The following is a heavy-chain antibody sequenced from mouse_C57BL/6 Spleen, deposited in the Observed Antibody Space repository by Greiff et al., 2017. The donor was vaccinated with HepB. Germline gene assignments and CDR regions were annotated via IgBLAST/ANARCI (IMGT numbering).Heavy chain of an antibody. CDR1: GFSLTSYG. J-gene: IGHJ3*01. D-gene: IGHD1-2*01. Sequence: QVHVKQSGPGLVQPSQSLSITCTVSGFSLTSYGVHWVRQSPGKGLEWLGVIWSGGSTDYNAAFISRLSISKDNSKSQVFFKMNSLQADDTAIYYCARNSEYDGSWFAYWGQGTLVTVSA. V-gene: IGHV2-2*01. CDR2: IWSGGST. CDR3: ARNSEYDGSWFAY.